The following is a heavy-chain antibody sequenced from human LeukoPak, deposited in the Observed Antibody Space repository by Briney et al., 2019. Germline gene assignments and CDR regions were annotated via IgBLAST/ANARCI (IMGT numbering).Heavy chain of an antibody. Sequence: GGSLRLSCSVSGFTFSTYVMHWVRQAPGKGLEYVSAISSNGDNTYYADSVKGRFSISRDNSKNTLYLQMSSLRADDTAVYYCVRGTGYWGQGTLVTVSS. CDR1: GFTFSTYV. J-gene: IGHJ4*02. CDR3: VRGTGY. V-gene: IGHV3-64D*06. CDR2: ISSNGDNT.